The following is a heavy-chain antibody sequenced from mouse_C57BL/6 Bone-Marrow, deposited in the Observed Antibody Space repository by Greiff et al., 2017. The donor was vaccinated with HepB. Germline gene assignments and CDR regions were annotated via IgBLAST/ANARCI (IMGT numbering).Heavy chain of an antibody. V-gene: IGHV5-9-1*02. CDR3: TREGKIFYSIFAY. Sequence: EVMLVESGAGLVKPGGSLKLSCAASGFTFSSYAMSWVRQTLEKRLEWVAYISSGGDYIYYADTVKGRFTISRDNARNTLYLQMSSLKSEDTAMYYCTREGKIFYSIFAYWGQGTLVTVSA. CDR1: GFTFSSYA. D-gene: IGHD2-5*01. CDR2: ISSGGDYI. J-gene: IGHJ3*01.